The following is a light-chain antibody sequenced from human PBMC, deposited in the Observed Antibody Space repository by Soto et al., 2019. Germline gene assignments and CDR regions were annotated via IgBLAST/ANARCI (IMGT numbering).Light chain of an antibody. J-gene: IGLJ1*01. CDR3: QSFDNSVSDYYV. CDR1: SSNIASYD. CDR2: GNS. V-gene: IGLV1-40*01. Sequence: QSVLTQPPSVSGAPGQRVTISCTGSSSNIASYDVHRYQQLPGTAPKLLIYGNSNRPSGVPDRFSGSKSGTSASLAITGLQAEDEAYYFCQSFDNSVSDYYVFGTGTKVTVL.